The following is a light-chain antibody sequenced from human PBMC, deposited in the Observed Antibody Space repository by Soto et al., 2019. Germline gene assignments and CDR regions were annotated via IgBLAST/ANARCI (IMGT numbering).Light chain of an antibody. CDR2: DAS. Sequence: EIVLTQSPATLSLSPGERATLSCRASQSVSSNLAWYQQKPGQAPRLLIYDASNRATDASNRATGIPARFSGSGSGTDFTLTISSLEPEDFAVYYCQQRNNWPLTFGGGTKVEI. CDR3: QQRNNWPLT. CDR1: QSVSSN. V-gene: IGKV3-11*01. J-gene: IGKJ4*01.